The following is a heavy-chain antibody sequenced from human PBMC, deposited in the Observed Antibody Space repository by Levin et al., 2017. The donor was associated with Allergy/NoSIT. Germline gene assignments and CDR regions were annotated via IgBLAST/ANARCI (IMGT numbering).Heavy chain of an antibody. CDR2: ISGSGGST. CDR1: GFTFSSYA. Sequence: GGSLRLSCAASGFTFSSYAMSWVRQAPGKGLEWVSAISGSGGSTYYADSVKGRFTISRDNSKNTLYLQMNSLRAEDTAVYYCANINQDGYNYMVYWGQGTLVTVSS. V-gene: IGHV3-23*01. CDR3: ANINQDGYNYMVY. D-gene: IGHD5-24*01. J-gene: IGHJ4*02.